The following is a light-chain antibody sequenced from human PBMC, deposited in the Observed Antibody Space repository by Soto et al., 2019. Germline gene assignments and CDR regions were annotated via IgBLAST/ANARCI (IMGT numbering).Light chain of an antibody. CDR3: QHLNGYPIT. J-gene: IGKJ5*01. CDR2: KAS. V-gene: IGKV1-5*03. CDR1: ESISNW. Sequence: ILMTQSPSTLSASVSGRVTITCRASESISNWLAWYQQKPGKAPKLLIYKASSLESGVPSRFSGSGSGTDFTLTISSLQPEDFATYYCQHLNGYPITFGQGTRLEIK.